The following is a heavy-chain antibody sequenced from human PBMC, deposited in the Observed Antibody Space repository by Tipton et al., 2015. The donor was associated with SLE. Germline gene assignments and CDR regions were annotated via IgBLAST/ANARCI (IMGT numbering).Heavy chain of an antibody. CDR2: IRGSGGST. Sequence: VQLVQSGGGVVQPGRSLRLSCAASGFTFSSYAMCWARQAPGKGLEWVSVIRGSGGSTYYADSVKGRFTISRDNSKNTLYLQMNSLRAEDTAVYYCAKDRVVVATGAFDIWGQGTMVTVSS. D-gene: IGHD2-15*01. CDR3: AKDRVVVATGAFDI. J-gene: IGHJ3*02. V-gene: IGHV3-23*04. CDR1: GFTFSSYA.